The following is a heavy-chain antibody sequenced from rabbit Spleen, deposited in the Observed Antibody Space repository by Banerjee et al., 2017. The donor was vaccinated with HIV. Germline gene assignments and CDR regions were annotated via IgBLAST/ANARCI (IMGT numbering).Heavy chain of an antibody. D-gene: IGHD2-1*01. CDR1: GFDFSAYTF. V-gene: IGHV1S45*01. J-gene: IGHJ4*01. CDR3: ARALIYDDYRELNL. Sequence: QEQLVESGGDLVQPGASLTLTCTASGFDFSAYTFMCWVRQAPGKGLEWIACIDTGSRDFTYYASWAKGRFTASRISSTTVTLQMISLTAADTATYFCARALIYDDYRELNLWGQGTLVTVS. CDR2: IDTGSRDFT.